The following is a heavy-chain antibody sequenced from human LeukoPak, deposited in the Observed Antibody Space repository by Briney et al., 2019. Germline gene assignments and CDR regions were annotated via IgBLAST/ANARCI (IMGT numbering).Heavy chain of an antibody. J-gene: IGHJ3*02. Sequence: SETVSLTCTVSGGSISSYYWSWIRQPPGKGLEWIGYIYYSGSTNYNPSLKSRVTISVDTSKNQFSLKLSSVTAADTAVYYCARPVAAGGAFDIWGQGTMVTVSS. CDR2: IYYSGST. CDR1: GGSISSYY. CDR3: ARPVAAGGAFDI. D-gene: IGHD6-13*01. V-gene: IGHV4-59*08.